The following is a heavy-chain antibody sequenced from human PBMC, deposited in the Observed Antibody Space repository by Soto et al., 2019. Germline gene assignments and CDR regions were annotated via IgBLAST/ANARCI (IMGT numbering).Heavy chain of an antibody. Sequence: PSDTLALTCTVSGGSISSSSYYWGWIRQPPGKGLEWIGEINHSGSTNYNPSLKSRVTISVDTSKNQFSLKLSSVTAADTAVYYCARGPSWGDFWSGRYHYYYYYGMDVWGQGTTVTVSS. CDR1: GGSISSSSYY. V-gene: IGHV4-39*07. CDR3: ARGPSWGDFWSGRYHYYYYYGMDV. D-gene: IGHD3-3*01. J-gene: IGHJ6*02. CDR2: INHSGST.